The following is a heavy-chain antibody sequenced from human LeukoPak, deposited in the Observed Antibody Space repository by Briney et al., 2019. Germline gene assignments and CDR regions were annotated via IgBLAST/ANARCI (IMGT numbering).Heavy chain of an antibody. V-gene: IGHV1-69*13. CDR1: GYTFTNYD. CDR2: IIPIFGTA. Sequence: GASVKVSCKTSGYTFTNYDINWVRQAPGQGLEWMGGIIPIFGTANYAQKFQGRVTITADESTSTAYMELSSLRSEDTAVYYCAYRPRQGLGFFDYWGQGTLVTVSS. J-gene: IGHJ4*02. D-gene: IGHD3-10*01. CDR3: AYRPRQGLGFFDY.